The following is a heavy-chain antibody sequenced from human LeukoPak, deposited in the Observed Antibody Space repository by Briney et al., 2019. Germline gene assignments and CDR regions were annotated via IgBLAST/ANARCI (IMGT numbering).Heavy chain of an antibody. J-gene: IGHJ4*02. CDR1: GDPITGYSDY. Sequence: KPSETLSLTCTVSGDPITGYSDYKWSWIRQPPGKGLEWIGYIYYHGTINYNPSLKSRVSISVDTSKNQFSLSLSSATAAVTAKYYCAREYSAFDYWGQGTLVTVSS. CDR3: AREYSAFDY. CDR2: IYYHGTI. V-gene: IGHV4-61*01. D-gene: IGHD6-13*01.